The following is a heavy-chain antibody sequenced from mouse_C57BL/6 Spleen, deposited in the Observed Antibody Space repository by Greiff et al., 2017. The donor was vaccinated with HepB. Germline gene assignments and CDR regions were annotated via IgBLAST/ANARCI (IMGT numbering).Heavy chain of an antibody. V-gene: IGHV1-9*01. D-gene: IGHD2-3*01. Sequence: VQGVESGAELMKPGASVKLSCKATGYTFTGYWIEWVKQRPGHGLEWIGEILPGSGSINYNEKFKGKATFTADTTSNTAYMQLSSLTTEDTAIYYCARHYDGYYRYFDVWGTGTTVTVSS. CDR3: ARHYDGYYRYFDV. J-gene: IGHJ1*03. CDR2: ILPGSGSI. CDR1: GYTFTGYW.